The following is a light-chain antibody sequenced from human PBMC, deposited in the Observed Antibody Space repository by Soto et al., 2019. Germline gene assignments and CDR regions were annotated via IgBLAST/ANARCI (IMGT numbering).Light chain of an antibody. CDR2: AAS. Sequence: AIRMTQSPSSLSASTGDRVTITCRASQGISSYLAWYQQKPGKAPKLLIYAASTVQSGLPSRFSGSGSGTDFTLTISCLQSEDFATYYCQQYYSYPYTFGQGTKLEIK. CDR1: QGISSY. CDR3: QQYYSYPYT. J-gene: IGKJ2*01. V-gene: IGKV1-8*01.